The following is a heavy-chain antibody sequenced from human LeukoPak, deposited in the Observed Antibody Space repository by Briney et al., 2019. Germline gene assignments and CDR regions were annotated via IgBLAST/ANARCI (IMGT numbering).Heavy chain of an antibody. Sequence: GGPLRLPCAASGFRFRDHYMVWLPEAPGKGLEWVGRIRKEDDNYITQYAASVKDRFTISRDDSKSSLYLHMNSLKVEDTALYYCARVYSSGWEVSDCWGQGTLVTVSS. CDR3: ARVYSSGWEVSDC. V-gene: IGHV3-72*01. CDR1: GFRFRDHY. J-gene: IGHJ4*02. CDR2: IRKEDDNYIT. D-gene: IGHD6-19*01.